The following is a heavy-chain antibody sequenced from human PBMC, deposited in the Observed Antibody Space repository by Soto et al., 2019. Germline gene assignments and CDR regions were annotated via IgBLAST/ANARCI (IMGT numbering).Heavy chain of an antibody. CDR1: GGTFSSYA. J-gene: IGHJ4*02. V-gene: IGHV1-69*01. CDR3: ARTLLHYYDSSPFDY. Sequence: QVQLVQSGAEVKKPGSSVKVSCKASGGTFSSYAISWVRQAPGQGLEWMGGIIPIFGTANYAQKFQGRVTITADESTSTAYMELSSLRSEVTAVYYCARTLLHYYDSSPFDYWGQGTLVTVSS. D-gene: IGHD3-22*01. CDR2: IIPIFGTA.